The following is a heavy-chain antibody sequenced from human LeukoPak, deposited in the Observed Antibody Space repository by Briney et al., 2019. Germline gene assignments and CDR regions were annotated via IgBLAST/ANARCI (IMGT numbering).Heavy chain of an antibody. CDR2: INPNSGGT. J-gene: IGHJ4*02. CDR1: GYTFTGYY. V-gene: IGHV1-2*02. CDR3: ARDCSSTSCFYFDY. Sequence: ASVKLSCKASGYTFTGYYMHWVRQAPGQGLEWVGWINPNSGGTNYAQKFQGRVTMTRDTSISTAYMELSRLTSDDTAVYYCARDCSSTSCFYFDYWGQGTLVTVSS. D-gene: IGHD2-2*01.